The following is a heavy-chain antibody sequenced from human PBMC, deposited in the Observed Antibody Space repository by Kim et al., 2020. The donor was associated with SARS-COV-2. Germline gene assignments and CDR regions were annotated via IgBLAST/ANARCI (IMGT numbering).Heavy chain of an antibody. CDR1: GDTFKTFA. Sequence: SVKVSCKNYGDTFKTFAVHWVRQAPGQGLEWMGYVVPIRDRAAYAQKFQGSLTITADKSTSTSYMELSGLTNEDTAVYYCGRAGDSRTGIDAWGQGTLV. J-gene: IGHJ5*02. D-gene: IGHD2-2*01. CDR3: GRAGDSRTGIDA. V-gene: IGHV1-69*10. CDR2: VVPIRDRA.